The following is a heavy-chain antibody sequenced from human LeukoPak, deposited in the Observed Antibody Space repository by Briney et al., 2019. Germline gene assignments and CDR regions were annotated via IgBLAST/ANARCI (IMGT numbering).Heavy chain of an antibody. V-gene: IGHV3-11*04. CDR2: ISSSGSTA. CDR3: ARGQLG. Sequence: GGSVRLSWAACGFSFSDYYMSGIRQARREWLEWVSYISSSGSTAYYADSVKGRFTISRDNAKNSLYLQMNSLRAEDTAVYYCARGQLGRGQGTLVSVSS. CDR1: GFSFSDYY. D-gene: IGHD6-13*01. J-gene: IGHJ4*02.